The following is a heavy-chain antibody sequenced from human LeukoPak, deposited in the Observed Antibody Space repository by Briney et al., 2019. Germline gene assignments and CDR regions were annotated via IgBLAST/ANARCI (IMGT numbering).Heavy chain of an antibody. J-gene: IGHJ6*03. V-gene: IGHV1-69*05. D-gene: IGHD3-9*01. CDR3: ARGRRYRALTYYYYMDV. Sequence: SVKVSCKASGGTFSSYAISWVRQAPGQGLEWMGGIIPIFGTANYAQKFQGRVTITTDESTSTAYMELSSLRSEDTAVYYCARGRRYRALTYYYYMDVWGKGTTVTVSS. CDR1: GGTFSSYA. CDR2: IIPIFGTA.